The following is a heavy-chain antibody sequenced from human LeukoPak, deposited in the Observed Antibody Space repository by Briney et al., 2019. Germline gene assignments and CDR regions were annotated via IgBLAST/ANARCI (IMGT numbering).Heavy chain of an antibody. D-gene: IGHD6-13*01. V-gene: IGHV3-48*02. J-gene: IGHJ3*02. CDR1: GFTFSTYS. Sequence: QPGGSLRLSCAASGFTFSTYSMNWVRQAPGKGLEWVSYISSSSSTIYYADSVKGRFTISGDNAKNSLYLQMNSVRDEDTAVYHCASWGIAGAFDIWGQGTMVTVSS. CDR2: ISSSSSTI. CDR3: ASWGIAGAFDI.